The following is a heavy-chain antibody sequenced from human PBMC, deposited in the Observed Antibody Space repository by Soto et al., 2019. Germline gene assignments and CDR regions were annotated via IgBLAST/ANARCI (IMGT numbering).Heavy chain of an antibody. D-gene: IGHD3-9*01. CDR1: GFTFSSYS. J-gene: IGHJ6*02. Sequence: EVQLVESGGGLVQPGGSLRLSCAASGFTFSSYSMNWVRQAPGKGLEWVSYISSSSSTIYYADSVKGRFTISRDNAKNSLYLQMNSLRDEDTAVYYCARRFDILTRYYRWFGMDVWGQGTTVTVSS. CDR2: ISSSSSTI. V-gene: IGHV3-48*02. CDR3: ARRFDILTRYYRWFGMDV.